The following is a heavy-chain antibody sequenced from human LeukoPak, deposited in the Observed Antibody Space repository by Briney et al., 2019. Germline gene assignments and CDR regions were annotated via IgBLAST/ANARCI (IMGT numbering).Heavy chain of an antibody. CDR3: ARRATYYYYGMDV. CDR2: INPGDSDT. CDR1: GYSFTSSW. J-gene: IGHJ6*02. Sequence: GESLKISCQASGYSFTSSWIGWARQMPGKGLEWMAIINPGDSDTRYSPSFQGQVTISADKSISTVYLQWGSLKASDTAMYYCARRATYYYYGMDVWGQGTTVTVSS. D-gene: IGHD5-12*01. V-gene: IGHV5-51*01.